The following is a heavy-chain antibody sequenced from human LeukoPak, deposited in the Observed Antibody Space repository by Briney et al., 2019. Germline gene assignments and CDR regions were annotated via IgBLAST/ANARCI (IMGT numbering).Heavy chain of an antibody. J-gene: IGHJ6*04. CDR1: GGTFSSYA. CDR2: IIPIFGTA. Sequence: ASVKVSCKASGGTFSSYAISWVRQAPGQGLEWMGGIIPIFGTANYALKFQGRVTITADKSTSTAYMELSSLRSEDTAVYYCARSRHIVVVVANYYYYYGMDVWGKGTTVTVSS. D-gene: IGHD2-15*01. V-gene: IGHV1-69*06. CDR3: ARSRHIVVVVANYYYYYGMDV.